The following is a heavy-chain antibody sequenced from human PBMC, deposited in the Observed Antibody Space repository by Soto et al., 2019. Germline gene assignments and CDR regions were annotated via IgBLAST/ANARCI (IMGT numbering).Heavy chain of an antibody. CDR3: ARSIRSRIAARLKGFWFDP. Sequence: GASVKVSCKASGYTFTSYDINWLRQSTGQGLEWMGWMNPNSGNTGYAQKFQGRVTMTRNTSISIAYMELSSLRSEDTAVYYCARSIRSRIAARLKGFWFDPWGQGTLVTVSS. CDR2: MNPNSGNT. CDR1: GYTFTSYD. J-gene: IGHJ5*02. D-gene: IGHD6-6*01. V-gene: IGHV1-8*01.